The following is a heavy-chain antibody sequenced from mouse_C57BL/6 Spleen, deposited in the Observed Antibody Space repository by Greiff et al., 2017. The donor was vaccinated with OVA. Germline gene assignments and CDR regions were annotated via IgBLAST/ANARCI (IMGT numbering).Heavy chain of an antibody. Sequence: QVQLKESGAELAKPGASVKLSCKASGYTFTSYWMHWVKQRPGQGLEWIGYINPSSGYTKYNQKFKDKATLTADKSSSTAYMQLSSLTSEDSAVYYCARGTYGNWYFDVWGTGTTVTVSS. CDR1: GYTFTSYW. CDR2: INPSSGYT. CDR3: ARGTYGNWYFDV. D-gene: IGHD2-10*02. J-gene: IGHJ1*03. V-gene: IGHV1-7*01.